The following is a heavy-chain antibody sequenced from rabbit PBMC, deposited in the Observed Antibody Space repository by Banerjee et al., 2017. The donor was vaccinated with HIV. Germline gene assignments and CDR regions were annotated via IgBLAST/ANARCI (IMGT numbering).Heavy chain of an antibody. CDR2: IYTSSGST. V-gene: IGHV1S43*01. J-gene: IGHJ4*01. CDR1: GIDFSSYYY. D-gene: IGHD1-1*01. CDR3: ERSTSGYDIGDL. Sequence: QQQLEESGGGLVKPGGTLTLTCKASGIDFSSYYYMCWVRQAPGKGLELIACIYTSSGSTYYASWAKGRFTITRSTSLNTVDLKMTSLTAADTATYFCERSTSGYDIGDLWGPGTLVTVS.